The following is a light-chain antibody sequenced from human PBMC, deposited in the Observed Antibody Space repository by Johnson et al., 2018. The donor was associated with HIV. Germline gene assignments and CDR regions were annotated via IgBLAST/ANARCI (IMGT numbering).Light chain of an antibody. J-gene: IGLJ1*01. CDR3: GTWDSSLSAYV. V-gene: IGLV1-51*01. Sequence: VLPQPPSVSAAPGQKVTISCSGSSSNIGNNYVSWYQQLPGTAPKLLIYETNKRPSEIPDRFSGSKSGTSATLGITGLQTEDEAEYYCGTWDSSLSAYVFGTGTKVTVL. CDR1: SSNIGNNY. CDR2: ETN.